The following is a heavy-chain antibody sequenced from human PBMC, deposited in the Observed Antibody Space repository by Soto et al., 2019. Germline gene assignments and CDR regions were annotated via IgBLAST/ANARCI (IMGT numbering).Heavy chain of an antibody. D-gene: IGHD4-17*01. V-gene: IGHV4-31*03. Sequence: QVQLQESGPGLVKPSQTLSLTCTVSGGSISSGGYYWSWIRQHPGKGRGWIGYIYYSGSTYYNPSLKSRVTISVDTSKNQFSLKLSSVTAADTAVYYCARDPLYGDGLGAFDIWGQGTMVTVSS. CDR3: ARDPLYGDGLGAFDI. CDR1: GGSISSGGYY. J-gene: IGHJ3*02. CDR2: IYYSGST.